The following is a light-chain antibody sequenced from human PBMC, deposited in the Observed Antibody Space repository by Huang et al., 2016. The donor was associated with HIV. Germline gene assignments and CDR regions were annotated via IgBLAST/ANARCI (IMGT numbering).Light chain of an antibody. V-gene: IGKV3-11*01. CDR1: QSIGSY. Sequence: EIVLTQSPATLSLSPGEGATLSCRASQSIGSYLAWYQQRPGQAPSLLIYDASIRATVIPARFSGRWSGPDFTLTISSLEPEDFAVYYCQQRNNWPPWTFGQGTKVELK. CDR2: DAS. J-gene: IGKJ1*01. CDR3: QQRNNWPPWT.